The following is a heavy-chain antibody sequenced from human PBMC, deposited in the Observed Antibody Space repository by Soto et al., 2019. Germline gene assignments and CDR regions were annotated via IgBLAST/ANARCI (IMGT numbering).Heavy chain of an antibody. J-gene: IGHJ6*03. CDR3: ARFFGTGYCSSTSCPIYYYYMDV. V-gene: IGHV4-59*01. Sequence: PSETLSLTCTVSGGSISSYYWSWIRQPPGKGLEWIGYIYYSGSTNYNPSLKSRVTISVDTSKNQFSLKLSSVTAADTAVYYCARFFGTGYCSSTSCPIYYYYMDVWGKGTTVTVSS. D-gene: IGHD2-2*01. CDR1: GGSISSYY. CDR2: IYYSGST.